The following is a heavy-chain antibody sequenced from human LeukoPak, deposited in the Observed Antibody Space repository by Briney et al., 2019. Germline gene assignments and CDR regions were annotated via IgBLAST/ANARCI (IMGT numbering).Heavy chain of an antibody. Sequence: SETLSLTCTVSGGSLSSGDYYWSWVRQPPGTGLEWIGYIYYSGSTYYNPSLKSRVTISVDTSKNQFSLKLSSVTAADTAVYYCARSPLPQYYYDSSGTSYYFDYWGQGTLVTVSS. CDR2: IYYSGST. CDR3: ARSPLPQYYYDSSGTSYYFDY. D-gene: IGHD3-22*01. CDR1: GGSLSSGDYY. J-gene: IGHJ4*02. V-gene: IGHV4-30-4*01.